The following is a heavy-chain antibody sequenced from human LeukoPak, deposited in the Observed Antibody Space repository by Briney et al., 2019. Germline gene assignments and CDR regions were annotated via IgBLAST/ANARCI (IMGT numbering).Heavy chain of an antibody. Sequence: QPGGSVRLSCAASGFTFSSYGMHWVRQAPGKGLEWVAFIPSDGSHKDYTDSVKDRFTISRDNSKYMLYLQMNSLRPDDTAVYYCAKTRNLAAAGYFDSWGQGTLVTVSS. CDR1: GFTFSSYG. J-gene: IGHJ4*02. D-gene: IGHD6-13*01. CDR3: AKTRNLAAAGYFDS. V-gene: IGHV3-30*02. CDR2: IPSDGSHK.